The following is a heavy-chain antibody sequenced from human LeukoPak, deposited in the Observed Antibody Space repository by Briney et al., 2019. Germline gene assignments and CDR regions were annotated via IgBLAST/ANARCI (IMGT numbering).Heavy chain of an antibody. D-gene: IGHD2-15*01. V-gene: IGHV4-59*01. CDR3: ARKGGLFDY. CDR1: GGSIRYYY. J-gene: IGHJ4*02. Sequence: ETLSLTYTAAGGSIRYYYWRWLQQSPERGLEWIGYIYYNGTTNYNPYLQSRVTISVDMSKNQFSLKLSSVTAADTAVYYCARKGGLFDYLGQGRLVTGSS. CDR2: IYYNGTT.